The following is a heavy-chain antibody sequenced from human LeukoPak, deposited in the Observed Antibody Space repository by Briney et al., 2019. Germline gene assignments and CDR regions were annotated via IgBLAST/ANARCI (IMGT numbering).Heavy chain of an antibody. J-gene: IGHJ6*02. CDR2: IIPIFGTA. V-gene: IGHV1-69*13. Sequence: SVKVSCKASGGTFSSYAISWVRQAPGQGLEWMGGIIPIFGTANYAQKFQGRVTITADESTSTAYMELSSLRSEDTAVYYCARGVSRSGWYKANYYYYGMDVWGQGTTVTASS. D-gene: IGHD6-19*01. CDR1: GGTFSSYA. CDR3: ARGVSRSGWYKANYYYYGMDV.